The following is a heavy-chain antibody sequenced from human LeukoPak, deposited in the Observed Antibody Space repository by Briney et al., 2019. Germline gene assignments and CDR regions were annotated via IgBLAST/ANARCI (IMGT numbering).Heavy chain of an antibody. D-gene: IGHD5-24*01. CDR3: ARDGWRAINY. CDR2: IKEDGSDK. V-gene: IGHV3-7*01. CDR1: GFTFSTYW. Sequence: GGSLRLSCAASGFTFSTYWMSWVRQAPGKGLEWVANIKEDGSDKNYVDSVRGRSTISRDNAKNSLFLQMNSLRAEDTAVYYCARDGWRAINYWGQGTLVTVS. J-gene: IGHJ4*02.